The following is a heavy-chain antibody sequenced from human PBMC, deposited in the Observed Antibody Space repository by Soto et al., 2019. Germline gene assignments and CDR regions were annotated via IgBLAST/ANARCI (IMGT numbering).Heavy chain of an antibody. CDR1: GFTLSGRS. J-gene: IGHJ6*04. Sequence: EVQLVESGGGLVQPGGSLRLSCAASGFTLSGRSMHWVRQAPGKGLVWVSGIDNAGTDSTYADSVKGRFTSSRDNAKNMLSLQMNILRVEDTAVYYCARGWFGPDVWGKGTTVTVSS. CDR2: IDNAGTDS. CDR3: ARGWFGPDV. D-gene: IGHD3-10*01. V-gene: IGHV3-74*01.